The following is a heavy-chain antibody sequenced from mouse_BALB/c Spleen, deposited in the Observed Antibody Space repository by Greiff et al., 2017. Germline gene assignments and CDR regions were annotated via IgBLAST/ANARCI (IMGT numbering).Heavy chain of an antibody. CDR3: ARGDYGSDYAMDY. CDR2: ISYSGST. CDR1: GYSITSDYA. J-gene: IGHJ4*01. V-gene: IGHV3-2*02. Sequence: EVQLQESGPGLVKPSQSLSLTCTVTGYSITSDYAWNWIRQFPGNKLEWMGYISYSGSTSYNPSLKSRISITRDTSKNQFFLQLNSVTTEDTATYYCARGDYGSDYAMDYWGQGTSVTVSS. D-gene: IGHD1-1*01.